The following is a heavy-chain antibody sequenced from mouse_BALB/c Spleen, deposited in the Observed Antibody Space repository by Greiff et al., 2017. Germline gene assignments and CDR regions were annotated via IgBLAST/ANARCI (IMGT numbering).Heavy chain of an antibody. CDR2: INPYNGDT. D-gene: IGHD1-1*01. CDR1: GYSFTGYF. CDR3: GTGYYGSSFDY. V-gene: IGHV1-37*01. J-gene: IGHJ2*01. Sequence: VHVKQSGPELVKPGASVRISCKASGYSFTGYFMNWVKQSHGKSLEWIGRINPYNGDTFYNQKFKGKATLTVDKSSSTAHMELLSLTSEDSAVYYCGTGYYGSSFDYWGQGTTLTVSS.